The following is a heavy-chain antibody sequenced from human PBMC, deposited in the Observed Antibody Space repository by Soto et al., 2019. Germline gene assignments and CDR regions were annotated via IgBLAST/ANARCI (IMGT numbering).Heavy chain of an antibody. CDR3: ARVNLAAAGEFDY. Sequence: QVQLQESGPGLVKPSETLSLTCAVSSDSVSNNNWWGWVRQPPGKGLEWIGEVYRTGSTNYNPSLKSRVTVSMDTSKNLFSLRLFFVTAADTAVYYCARVNLAAAGEFDYWGQGALVTVSS. CDR2: VYRTGST. J-gene: IGHJ4*02. CDR1: SDSVSNNNW. V-gene: IGHV4-4*02. D-gene: IGHD6-13*01.